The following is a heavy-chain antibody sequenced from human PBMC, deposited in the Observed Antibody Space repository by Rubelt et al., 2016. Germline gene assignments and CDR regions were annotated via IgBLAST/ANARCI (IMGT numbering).Heavy chain of an antibody. Sequence: QVHLQQWGAGLLKPSETLSLTCAVYGGSFSGYNWSWIRQSPGKGLEWIGEIHHSGATNYNPSLKSRVTMSGDTSKNQFSLKLTAVTAADTAVYFCARVLGGTYYDAFDMWGQGTVVTVFS. CDR1: GGSFSGYN. J-gene: IGHJ3*02. CDR2: IHHSGAT. CDR3: ARVLGGTYYDAFDM. D-gene: IGHD1-26*01. V-gene: IGHV4-34*01.